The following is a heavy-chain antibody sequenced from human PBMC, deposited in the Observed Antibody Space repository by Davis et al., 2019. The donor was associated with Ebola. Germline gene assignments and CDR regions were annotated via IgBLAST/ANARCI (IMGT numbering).Heavy chain of an antibody. V-gene: IGHV3-23*01. D-gene: IGHD3-10*01. Sequence: GESLKISCAASGFTFSSYAMSWVRQAPGKGLEWVSAISGSGGSTYYADSVKGRFTISRDNSKNTLYLQMNSLRAEDTAVYYCAKEGGLTILEAFDIWGQGTMVTVSS. CDR1: GFTFSSYA. CDR2: ISGSGGST. CDR3: AKEGGLTILEAFDI. J-gene: IGHJ3*02.